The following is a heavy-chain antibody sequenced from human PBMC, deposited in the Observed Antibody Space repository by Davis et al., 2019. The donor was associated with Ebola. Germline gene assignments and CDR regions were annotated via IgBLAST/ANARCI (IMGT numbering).Heavy chain of an antibody. V-gene: IGHV1-69*04. D-gene: IGHD3-10*01. Sequence: SVKVSCKASGYTFTSYGISWVRQAPGQGLEWMGRIIPILGIANYAQKFQGRVTITADKSTSTAYMELSSLRSDDTAVYYCATLWFGELLGMDVWGKGTTVTVSS. J-gene: IGHJ6*04. CDR2: IIPILGIA. CDR3: ATLWFGELLGMDV. CDR1: GYTFTSYG.